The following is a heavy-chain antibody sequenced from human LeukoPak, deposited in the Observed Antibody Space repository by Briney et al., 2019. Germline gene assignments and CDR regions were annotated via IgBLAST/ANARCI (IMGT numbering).Heavy chain of an antibody. CDR2: IIPILGIA. CDR1: AGTFSSYA. D-gene: IGHD5-12*01. J-gene: IGHJ4*02. CDR3: ARAIVATSFDY. Sequence: SVKLSCTASAGTFSSYATSWVRQGPGQGLEWMGRIIPILGIANYAQKFQGRVPITADKSTSTAYMELSSLRSEDTAVYYCARAIVATSFDYGGQGTLVTVSS. V-gene: IGHV1-69*04.